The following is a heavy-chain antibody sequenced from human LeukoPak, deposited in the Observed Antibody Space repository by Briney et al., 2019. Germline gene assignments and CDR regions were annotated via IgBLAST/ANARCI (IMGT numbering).Heavy chain of an antibody. V-gene: IGHV1-2*02. CDR2: INPNSGGT. CDR3: ARDMGTPENWFDP. D-gene: IGHD7-27*01. J-gene: IGHJ5*02. CDR1: GYTFTGYY. Sequence: ASVKVSCKASGYTFTGYYMHWVRQAPGQGLEWMGWINPNSGGTNYAQKFQGRVTMTRDTSISTAYMELSRLRSDDTAVYYCARDMGTPENWFDPWGQGTLVTVSS.